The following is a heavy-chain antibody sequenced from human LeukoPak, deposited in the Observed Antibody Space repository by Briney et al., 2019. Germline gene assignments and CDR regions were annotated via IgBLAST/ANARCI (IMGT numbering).Heavy chain of an antibody. CDR3: ARDAGYGGNSDY. CDR2: INKDGSDK. CDR1: GFTFNMYW. V-gene: IGHV3-7*01. D-gene: IGHD4-23*01. Sequence: GGSLRLSCAASGFTFNMYWMTWVRQAPGKGLESVAYINKDGSDKYYVDSVKGRFTVSRDNAMNSLYLQMNSLRAEDTAVYHCARDAGYGGNSDYWGQGTLVTVSS. J-gene: IGHJ4*02.